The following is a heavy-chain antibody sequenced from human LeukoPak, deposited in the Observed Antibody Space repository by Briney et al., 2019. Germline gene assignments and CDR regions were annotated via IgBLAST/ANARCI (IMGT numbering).Heavy chain of an antibody. D-gene: IGHD2-2*01. Sequence: PSETLSLTCAVSGGSISSSNWWSWVRQPPGKGLEWMGEIYHSGSTNYNPSLKSRVTMSVDKSKNQFSLKLSSVTAADTAVYYCAIVVVPAALDYWGQRTLVTVSS. CDR2: IYHSGST. V-gene: IGHV4-4*02. CDR1: GGSISSSNW. CDR3: AIVVVPAALDY. J-gene: IGHJ4*02.